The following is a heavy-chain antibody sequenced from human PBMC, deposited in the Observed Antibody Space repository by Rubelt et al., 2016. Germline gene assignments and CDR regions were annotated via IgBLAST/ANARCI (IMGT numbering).Heavy chain of an antibody. Sequence: EVQVVGSGGGLVQQGGSMRISWAASGFTFSNYSMNWVRQDTGKGMRWGSYSSSSSSTIYYEDSLRCRCTISRDKPKNTLYLNMESLRVEDTAVYYCAREPRIAVVPGSSMDVWGQGTTVTVSS. CDR3: AREPRIAVVPGSSMDV. V-gene: IGHV3-48*01. J-gene: IGHJ6*02. D-gene: IGHD2-2*01. CDR2: SSSSSSTI. CDR1: GFTFSNYS.